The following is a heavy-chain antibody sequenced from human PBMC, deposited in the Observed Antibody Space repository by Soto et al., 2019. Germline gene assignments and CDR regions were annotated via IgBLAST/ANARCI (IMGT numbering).Heavy chain of an antibody. Sequence: SETLSLTCTVSGGSISSGDYYWSWIRQPPGKGLEWIGYIYYSGSTYYNPSLKSRVTISVDTSKNQFSLKLSSVTAADTAVYYCARDYGNYSNWFDPWGQGTLVTASS. CDR1: GGSISSGDYY. CDR3: ARDYGNYSNWFDP. CDR2: IYYSGST. D-gene: IGHD4-17*01. J-gene: IGHJ5*02. V-gene: IGHV4-30-4*01.